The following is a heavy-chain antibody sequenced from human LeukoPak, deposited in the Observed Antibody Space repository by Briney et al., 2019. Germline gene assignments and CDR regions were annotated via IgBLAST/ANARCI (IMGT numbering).Heavy chain of an antibody. CDR2: INPNSGGT. J-gene: IGHJ5*02. CDR1: GYTFTDYY. CDR3: ARGRLAYCGGDCFLSWLDP. D-gene: IGHD2-21*02. V-gene: IGHV1-2*02. Sequence: GASVKVSCKASGYTFTDYYIHWVRQAPGQGLEWMGWINPNSGGTNYAQKFQGRVTMTRDTSITTAYMELSRLRSDDTAVYYCARGRLAYCGGDCFLSWLDPWGQGTLVTVSS.